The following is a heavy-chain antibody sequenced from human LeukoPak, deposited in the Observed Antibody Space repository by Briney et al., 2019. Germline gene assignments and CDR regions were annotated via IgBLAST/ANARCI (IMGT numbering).Heavy chain of an antibody. CDR3: AKSILRYNWFDP. Sequence: PSETLSLTCAVYGGSFSGYYWSWIRQPPGKGLEWIGEINHSGSTNYNPSLKSRVTISVDTSKNQFSLKLSSVTAADTAVYYCAKSILRYNWFDPWGQGTLVTVSS. V-gene: IGHV4-34*01. J-gene: IGHJ5*02. D-gene: IGHD2-21*01. CDR1: GGSFSGYY. CDR2: INHSGST.